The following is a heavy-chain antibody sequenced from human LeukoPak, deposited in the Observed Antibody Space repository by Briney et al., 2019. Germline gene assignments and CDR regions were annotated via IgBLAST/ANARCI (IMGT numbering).Heavy chain of an antibody. J-gene: IGHJ4*02. V-gene: IGHV3-43*01. Sequence: GGSLRLSCAASGFTFKDHNMHRARQPPGKGLEWVSLITWDGGSRYHADSVKGRFTISRDNSKNSLYLQMNSLTTDDTALYYCAKGLRGGTSFDWGQGTLVTVSS. D-gene: IGHD1-1*01. CDR3: AKGLRGGTSFD. CDR2: ITWDGGSR. CDR1: GFTFKDHN.